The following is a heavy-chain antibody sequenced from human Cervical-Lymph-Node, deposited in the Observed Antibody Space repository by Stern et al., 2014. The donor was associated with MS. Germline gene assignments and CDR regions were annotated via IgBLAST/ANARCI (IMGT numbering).Heavy chain of an antibody. Sequence: SGPALVKSRQTLTLTCTFSGFSLDTSGKCVSWVRQSPGKALEWLALIDWDDDKHYSTSLKTRLTISKDTPKNQVVLTMTDMEPVDTATYYCAFSSSWAFETWGQGTQVTVSS. CDR3: AFSSSWAFET. J-gene: IGHJ4*02. D-gene: IGHD3-22*01. V-gene: IGHV2-70*19. CDR2: IDWDDDK. CDR1: GFSLDTSGKC.